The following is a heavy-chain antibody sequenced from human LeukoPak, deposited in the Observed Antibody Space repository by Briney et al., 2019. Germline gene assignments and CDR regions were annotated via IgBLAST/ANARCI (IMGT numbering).Heavy chain of an antibody. CDR1: GFTVSSNY. D-gene: IGHD1-26*01. Sequence: GGSLRLSCAASGFTVSSNYMSWVRQAPGKGLEWVSVIYSGGSKYYADSVKGRFTISRDNSKNTLYLQMNSLRAEDTAVYYCARALQGATWTYSFDYWGQGTLVTVSS. J-gene: IGHJ4*02. CDR2: IYSGGSK. CDR3: ARALQGATWTYSFDY. V-gene: IGHV3-53*01.